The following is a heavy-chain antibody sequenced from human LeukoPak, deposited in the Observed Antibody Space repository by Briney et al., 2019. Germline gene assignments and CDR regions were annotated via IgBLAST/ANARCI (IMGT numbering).Heavy chain of an antibody. J-gene: IGHJ4*02. CDR3: AREKFNYDLLHYFDY. Sequence: SETLSLTCAVSGYSISSGYYWGWIRQPPGKGLEWIGSIYHSGSTYYNPSLKSRVTISVDTSKNQFSLKLSSVTAADTAVYYCAREKFNYDLLHYFDYWGQGTLVTVSA. V-gene: IGHV4-38-2*02. CDR2: IYHSGST. CDR1: GYSISSGYY. D-gene: IGHD3-16*01.